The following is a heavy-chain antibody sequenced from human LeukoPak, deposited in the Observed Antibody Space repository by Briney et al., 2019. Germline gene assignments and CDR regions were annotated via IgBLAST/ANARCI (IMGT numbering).Heavy chain of an antibody. CDR2: ISGSGGST. CDR3: ANPPYYDFWSPYYYYGMDV. Sequence: GGSLRLSCAASGFTFSSYAMSWVRQAPGKGLEWVSAISGSGGSTYYADSVKGRLTISRDNSKNTLYLQMNSLRAEDTAVYYCANPPYYDFWSPYYYYGMDVWGQGTTVTVSS. V-gene: IGHV3-23*01. D-gene: IGHD3-3*01. J-gene: IGHJ6*02. CDR1: GFTFSSYA.